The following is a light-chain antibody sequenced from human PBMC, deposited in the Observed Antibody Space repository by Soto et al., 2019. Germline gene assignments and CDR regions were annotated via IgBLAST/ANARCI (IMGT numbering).Light chain of an antibody. V-gene: IGLV3-21*04. J-gene: IGLJ3*02. CDR3: QVWDSSSGYGV. CDR1: NIGS. CDR2: YDS. Sequence: SYELTQPPSVSVAPGETATITCRVNNIGSEHWYQQNPGQAPVLVMSYDSDRPSGIPERFSGSNSGNTATLTVSRVEAGDEADYYCQVWDSSSGYGVFGGGTKVTVL.